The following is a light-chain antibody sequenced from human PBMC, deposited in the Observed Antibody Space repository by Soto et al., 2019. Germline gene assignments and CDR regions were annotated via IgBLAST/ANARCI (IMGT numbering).Light chain of an antibody. V-gene: IGKV2-30*01. CDR2: KVS. Sequence: DVVMTQSPLSLPVTLGQPASISCRSSQSLVYSDGNTYLTWFQQRPGQSPRRLIYKVSNRDSGVPDRFSGSGSSTDFTLKISRVEAEDVGVYYFLQGSHWPRTFGQGTKVAIK. CDR3: LQGSHWPRT. CDR1: QSLVYSDGNTY. J-gene: IGKJ1*01.